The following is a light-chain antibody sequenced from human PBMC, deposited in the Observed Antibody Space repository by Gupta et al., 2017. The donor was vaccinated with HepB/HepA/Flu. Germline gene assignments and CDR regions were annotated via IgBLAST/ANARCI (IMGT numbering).Light chain of an antibody. J-gene: IGKJ3*01. V-gene: IGKV3-11*01. Sequence: ENVLTQSPATLSLSPGERATLSCRATQSVGTYLAWHQHKPGQAPRLLIYDASNRATGIPARFSGSGSGTDFTLTISSLEPEDFAVYYCQQYSNWPLFTFGPGTKVDIK. CDR1: QSVGTY. CDR3: QQYSNWPLFT. CDR2: DAS.